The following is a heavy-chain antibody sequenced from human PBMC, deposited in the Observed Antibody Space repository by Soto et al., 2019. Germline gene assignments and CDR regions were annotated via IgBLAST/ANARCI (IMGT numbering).Heavy chain of an antibody. CDR2: IYYSGST. Sequence: SETLSLTCTGSGGSISSYYWSWIRQPPGKGLEWIGYIYYSGSTNYNPSLKSRVTISVDTSKNQFSLKLSSVTAADTAVYYCARVRYDILTGYPPYSFDYWGQGTLVTVS. CDR1: GGSISSYY. J-gene: IGHJ4*02. V-gene: IGHV4-59*01. D-gene: IGHD3-9*01. CDR3: ARVRYDILTGYPPYSFDY.